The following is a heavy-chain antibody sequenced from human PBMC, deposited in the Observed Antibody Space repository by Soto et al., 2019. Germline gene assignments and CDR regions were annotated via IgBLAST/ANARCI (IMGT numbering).Heavy chain of an antibody. V-gene: IGHV4-39*01. D-gene: IGHD6-19*01. CDR1: GGSISSSSYY. Sequence: QLQLQESGPGLVKPSETLSLTCTVSGGSISSSSYYWGWIRQPPGKGLEWIGSIYYSGSTYYNPSLKSRVTISVDTSKNQFSLKLSSVTAADTAVYYCARHHLFRQWLGFPVAFDIWGQGTMVTVSS. CDR3: ARHHLFRQWLGFPVAFDI. CDR2: IYYSGST. J-gene: IGHJ3*02.